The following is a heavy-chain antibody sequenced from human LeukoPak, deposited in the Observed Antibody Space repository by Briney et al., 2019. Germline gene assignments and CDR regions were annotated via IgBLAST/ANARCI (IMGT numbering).Heavy chain of an antibody. CDR2: IYYSGST. CDR1: GGPNRSGDYH. Sequence: SHTLSLTCTVSGGPNRSGDYHWSWIRQPPGKGLEWIGHIYYSGSTYYNPSLKSRVTISVDTSKNQFSLKLSSVTAADTAVYYCAKTTVTTSGILFDYWGQGTLVTVSS. CDR3: AKTTVTTSGILFDY. V-gene: IGHV4-30-4*08. D-gene: IGHD4-17*01. J-gene: IGHJ4*02.